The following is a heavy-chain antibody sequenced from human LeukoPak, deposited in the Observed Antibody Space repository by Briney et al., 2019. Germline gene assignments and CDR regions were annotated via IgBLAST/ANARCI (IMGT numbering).Heavy chain of an antibody. V-gene: IGHV4-31*03. CDR2: KYYSGSA. CDR3: ATPYCSTLSCLDVFNI. Sequence: SQTLSLTCNVSGVSISDGRCYWAWIRQHPGKGLEWIGYKYYSGSAKYNPSLKSRLTISVGTPNNQFSLQLRSVTAADTAIYYCATPYCSTLSCLDVFNIWGQGRMVTVSS. CDR1: GVSISDGRCY. J-gene: IGHJ3*02. D-gene: IGHD2-2*01.